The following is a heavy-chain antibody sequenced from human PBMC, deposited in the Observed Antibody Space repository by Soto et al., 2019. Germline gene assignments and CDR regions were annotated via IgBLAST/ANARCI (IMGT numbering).Heavy chain of an antibody. CDR2: INPIFGTA. CDR1: GYTFTGYY. D-gene: IGHD1-1*01. J-gene: IGHJ4*02. CDR3: ARETGTTSDLDY. Sequence: SVKVSCKASGYTFTGYYMHWVRQAPGQGLEWMGWINPIFGTANYAQKFQGRVTITADESTSTAYMELSSLRSEDTAVYYCARETGTTSDLDYWGQGTLVTVS. V-gene: IGHV1-69*13.